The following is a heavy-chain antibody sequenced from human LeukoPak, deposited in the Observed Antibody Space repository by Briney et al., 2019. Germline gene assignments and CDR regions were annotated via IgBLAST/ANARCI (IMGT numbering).Heavy chain of an antibody. CDR2: IYHSGST. D-gene: IGHD6-19*01. CDR3: ARSVGSGWYGEIDY. V-gene: IGHV4-30-2*02. Sequence: SQTLSLTCAVSGGSISSGGYSWSWIRQPPGTGLEWIGYIYHSGSTYYNPSLKSRVTISVDRSKNQFSLKLSSVTAADTAVYYCARSVGSGWYGEIDYWGQGTLVTVSS. CDR1: GGSISSGGYS. J-gene: IGHJ4*02.